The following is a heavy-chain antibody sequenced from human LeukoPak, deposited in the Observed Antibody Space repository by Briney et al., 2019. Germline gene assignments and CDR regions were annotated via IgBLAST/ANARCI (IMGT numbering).Heavy chain of an antibody. D-gene: IGHD6-13*01. CDR3: ARAGSSNIYYYYGMDV. CDR1: GGSISSYY. V-gene: IGHV4-59*01. CDR2: IYYSGST. Sequence: PSETLSLTCTVSGGSISSYYWSWIRQPPGKGLEWIGYIYYSGSTNYNPSLKSRVTISVDTSKNQFSLKLSSVTAADTAVYYCARAGSSNIYYYYGMDVWGQGTTVTVSS. J-gene: IGHJ6*02.